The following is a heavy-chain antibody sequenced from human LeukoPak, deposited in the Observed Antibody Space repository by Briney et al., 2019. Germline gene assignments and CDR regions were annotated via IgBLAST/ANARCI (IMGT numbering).Heavy chain of an antibody. CDR1: GFTSSSYA. J-gene: IGHJ4*02. CDR3: AKDATGYSSGGGYFDY. V-gene: IGHV3-23*01. D-gene: IGHD6-19*01. Sequence: GGSLRLSCAASGFTSSSYAMSWVRQAPGKGLEWVSTISTGGSSTYYADSVKDRFFISRDNSENTLYLQMNSLRAEDTAMYYCAKDATGYSSGGGYFDYWGQGALVTVSS. CDR2: ISTGGSST.